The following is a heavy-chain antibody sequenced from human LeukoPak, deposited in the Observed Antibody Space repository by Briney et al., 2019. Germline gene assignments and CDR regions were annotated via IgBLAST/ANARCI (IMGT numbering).Heavy chain of an antibody. V-gene: IGHV4-39*07. CDR3: ARERSSSGGHDWFDP. CDR2: VYYTGVT. Sequence: SETLSLTCTVSGGYIITSGHYWGWIRQPPGKGLEWIGSVYYTGVTSTNPFFRSRMSISVDTSKNQFSLNLTSVTAADAAVYYCARERSSSGGHDWFDPWGQGTLVTVSS. D-gene: IGHD4-23*01. CDR1: GGYIITSGHY. J-gene: IGHJ5*02.